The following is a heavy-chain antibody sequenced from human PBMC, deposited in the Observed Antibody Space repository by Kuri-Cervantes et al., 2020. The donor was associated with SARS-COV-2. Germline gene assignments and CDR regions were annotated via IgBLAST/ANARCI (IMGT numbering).Heavy chain of an antibody. V-gene: IGHV4-39*01. Sequence: SETLSLTCTVSGGSISSSSYYWGWIRQPPGKGLEWIGSIYYSGSTYYNPSLKSRVTISVDTSKNQFSLKLSSVTAADTAVYYCARVRVGGSRPVDYWGQGTLVTVSS. CDR2: IYYSGST. D-gene: IGHD6-13*01. CDR1: GGSISSSSYY. J-gene: IGHJ4*02. CDR3: ARVRVGGSRPVDY.